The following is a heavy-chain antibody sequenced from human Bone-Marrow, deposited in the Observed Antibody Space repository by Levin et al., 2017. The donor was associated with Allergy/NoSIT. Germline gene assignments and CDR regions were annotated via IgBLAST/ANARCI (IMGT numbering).Heavy chain of an antibody. Sequence: GSLRLSCTVSGGSISSYYWSWIRQPPGKGLEWIGYIYYSGSTNYNPSLKSRVTISVDTSKNQFSLKLSSVTAADTAVYYCARSSNHYYYYYGMDVWGQGTTVTVSS. CDR3: ARSSNHYYYYYGMDV. CDR2: IYYSGST. J-gene: IGHJ6*02. D-gene: IGHD4-11*01. V-gene: IGHV4-59*01. CDR1: GGSISSYY.